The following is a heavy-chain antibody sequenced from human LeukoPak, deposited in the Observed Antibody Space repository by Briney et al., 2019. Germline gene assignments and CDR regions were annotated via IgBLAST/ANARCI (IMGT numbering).Heavy chain of an antibody. CDR1: GFTFSNYE. V-gene: IGHV3-23*01. J-gene: IGHJ3*02. Sequence: SGGSLRLSCAASGFTFSNYEMNWVRQAPGKGLEWVSAISGSGGSTYYADSVKGRFTISRDNSKNTLYLQMNSLRAEDTAVYYCAKSPTYYYDSSGTDAFDIWGQGTMVTVSS. CDR2: ISGSGGST. CDR3: AKSPTYYYDSSGTDAFDI. D-gene: IGHD3-22*01.